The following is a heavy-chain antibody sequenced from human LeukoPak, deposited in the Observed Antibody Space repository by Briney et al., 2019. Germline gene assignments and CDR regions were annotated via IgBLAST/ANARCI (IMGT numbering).Heavy chain of an antibody. CDR3: ARDPSDDSSGYYDDAFDI. CDR1: GYTFTGYY. J-gene: IGHJ3*02. CDR2: INPNSGGT. D-gene: IGHD3-22*01. V-gene: IGHV1-2*02. Sequence: ASVKVSCKASGYTFTGYYMHWVRQAPGQGLEWVGWINPNSGGTNYAQKFQGRVTMTRDTSISTAYMELSRLRSDDTAVYYCARDPSDDSSGYYDDAFDIWGQGTMVTVSS.